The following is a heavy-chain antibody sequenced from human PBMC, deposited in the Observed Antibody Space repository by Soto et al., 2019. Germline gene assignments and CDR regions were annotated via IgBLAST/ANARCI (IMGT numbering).Heavy chain of an antibody. J-gene: IGHJ3*01. V-gene: IGHV3-23*01. CDR1: GFTFNSYA. Sequence: PGGSLRLSCAASGFTFNSYAMSWVRQAPGKGLEWVSAISSSGGSTYYPDSVKGRFTISRDNSKNTLFLQMNSLRAEDTAVYYCTHRKLAPRPWGPAFDVWGQGTMVTVSS. CDR2: ISSSGGST. CDR3: THRKLAPRPWGPAFDV. D-gene: IGHD6-6*01.